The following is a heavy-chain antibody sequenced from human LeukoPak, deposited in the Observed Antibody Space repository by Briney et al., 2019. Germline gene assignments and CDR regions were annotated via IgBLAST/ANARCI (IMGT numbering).Heavy chain of an antibody. CDR2: ISSDGSNK. CDR1: GFTFTNYG. V-gene: IGHV3-30*03. Sequence: PGRSLRLSCAASGFTFTNYGIHWVRLAPGKGLEWVAVISSDGSNKHYADSVKGRFTISRDDSKNTLYLQMNSLRVDDTALYYRTTFEMWGQGKIVTVSS. CDR3: TTFEM. J-gene: IGHJ3*02.